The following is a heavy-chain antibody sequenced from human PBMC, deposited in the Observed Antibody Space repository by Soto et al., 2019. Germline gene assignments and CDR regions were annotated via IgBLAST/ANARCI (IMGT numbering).Heavy chain of an antibody. CDR2: INSDGSST. V-gene: IGHV3-74*01. CDR3: ASDQSPGLAYYYYYGMDV. Sequence: EVQLVESGGGLVQPGGSLRLSCAASGFTFSSYWMHWVRQAPGKGLVWVSRINSDGSSTSYADSVKGRLTISRDNAKNTRYLQMNSVRAEGTAVYYCASDQSPGLAYYYYYGMDVWGQGTTVTVSS. CDR1: GFTFSSYW. J-gene: IGHJ6*02. D-gene: IGHD5-12*01.